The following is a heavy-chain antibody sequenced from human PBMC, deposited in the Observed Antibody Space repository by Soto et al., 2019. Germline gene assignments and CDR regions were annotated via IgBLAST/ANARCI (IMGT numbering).Heavy chain of an antibody. CDR1: GYTLTELS. Sequence: VASVKVSCKVSGYTLTELSMHWLRQAPGKGLEWMGGFDPEDGETIYAQKFQGRVTMTEDTSTDTAYMELSSLRSEDTAVYYCAPVEDVSGSGSYYTISPFDYWG. J-gene: IGHJ4*01. CDR2: FDPEDGET. V-gene: IGHV1-24*01. CDR3: APVEDVSGSGSYYTISPFDY. D-gene: IGHD3-10*01.